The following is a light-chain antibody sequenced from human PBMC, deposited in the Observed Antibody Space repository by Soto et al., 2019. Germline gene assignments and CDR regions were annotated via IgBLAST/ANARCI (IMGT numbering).Light chain of an antibody. V-gene: IGKV1-9*01. CDR2: AAS. J-gene: IGKJ4*01. CDR3: PQLDIYPLT. CDR1: QGISSY. Sequence: DIQLTQAPSFLSASVGDRVTITCRATQGISSYLAWYQQKPGKAPKLLIYAASTLQSGVPSRINGRGSGTAFTLTIIRLQPTECATSYCPQLDIYPLTFGGGTKLE.